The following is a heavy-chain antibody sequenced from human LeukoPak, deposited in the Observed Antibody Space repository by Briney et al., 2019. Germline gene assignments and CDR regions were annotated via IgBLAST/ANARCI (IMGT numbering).Heavy chain of an antibody. CDR1: GGSISSYY. J-gene: IGHJ5*02. Sequence: SETLSLTCTVSGGSISSYYRSWIRQPPGKGLEWIGSIYRSGTTYYNPSLKSRVTMSVDTSNNQFSLKLTSVTAADTAMYYCSRLSHVAGAPKVSWFDPWGEGTLVTISS. CDR3: SRLSHVAGAPKVSWFDP. V-gene: IGHV4-59*04. CDR2: IYRSGTT. D-gene: IGHD1-26*01.